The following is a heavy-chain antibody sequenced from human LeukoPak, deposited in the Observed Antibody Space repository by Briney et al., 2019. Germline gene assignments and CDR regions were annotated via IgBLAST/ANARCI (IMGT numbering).Heavy chain of an antibody. D-gene: IGHD3-3*01. J-gene: IGHJ4*02. CDR3: ARNTPITIFGVVYADYFDY. Sequence: SETLSLTCAVYGGSFSGYYWSWIRQPPGKGLEWIGEINHSGSTNYNPSLKSRVTILVDTSKNQFSLKLSSVTAADTAVYYCARNTPITIFGVVYADYFDYWGQGTLVTVSS. CDR2: INHSGST. CDR1: GGSFSGYY. V-gene: IGHV4-34*01.